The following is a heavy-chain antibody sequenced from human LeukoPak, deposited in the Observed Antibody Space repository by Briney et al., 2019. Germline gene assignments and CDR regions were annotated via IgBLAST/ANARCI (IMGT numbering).Heavy chain of an antibody. CDR1: GYTLTELS. CDR2: FDPEDGET. J-gene: IGHJ6*02. CDR3: ATDSSSSWRLYYGMDV. D-gene: IGHD6-13*01. Sequence: ASVKVSCKVSGYTLTELSMHWVRQAPGKGLEWMGGFDPEDGETIYAQKFQGRVTMTEDTSTDTAYMELSSLRSEDTAVYYCATDSSSSWRLYYGMDVWGQGTTVTVSS. V-gene: IGHV1-24*01.